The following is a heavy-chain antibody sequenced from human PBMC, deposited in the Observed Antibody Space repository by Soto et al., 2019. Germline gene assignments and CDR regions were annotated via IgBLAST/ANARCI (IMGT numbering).Heavy chain of an antibody. Sequence: QITLKESGPTRVKPTQTLALTCTFSGFSLTTSGVGVGWIRKTPGKALEWLAVIYWDDDKRYNPSLKNRLTITKDTSKHQVVLIMADMDPVDTATYFCAHRGYMYGNWDHGYFDYWGQGTLVTVSS. CDR1: GFSLTTSGVG. J-gene: IGHJ4*02. CDR2: IYWDDDK. V-gene: IGHV2-5*02. D-gene: IGHD5-18*01. CDR3: AHRGYMYGNWDHGYFDY.